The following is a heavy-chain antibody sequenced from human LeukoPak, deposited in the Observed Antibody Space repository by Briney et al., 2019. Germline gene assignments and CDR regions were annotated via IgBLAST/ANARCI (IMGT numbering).Heavy chain of an antibody. J-gene: IGHJ4*02. CDR1: GDSVSSNSAA. Sequence: SQTLSLTCAISGDSVSSNSAAWNWIRQSTSRGLEWLGRAYYRSKWYNDYAVSVKSRITINPDTSKNQFSLHLNSVTPEDTAMYYCAREDWGYPLDYWGQGTLVTVSS. V-gene: IGHV6-1*01. CDR2: AYYRSKWYN. D-gene: IGHD2-15*01. CDR3: AREDWGYPLDY.